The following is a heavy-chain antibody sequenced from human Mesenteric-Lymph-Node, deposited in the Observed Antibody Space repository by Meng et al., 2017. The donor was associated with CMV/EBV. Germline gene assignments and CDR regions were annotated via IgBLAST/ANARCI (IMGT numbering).Heavy chain of an antibody. J-gene: IGHJ3*02. CDR1: GFIFHDYA. CDR2: ISWNGGDM. D-gene: IGHD2-2*01. Sequence: SLKISCATSGFIFHDYAMHWVRQAPGRGLEWVSSISWNGGDMGYADSVKGRFTISRDRAKNSLYLQMNSLRAEDTAVYYCAKVRCSSTTCYEGVGVLETWGQGTMVTVSS. CDR3: AKVRCSSTTCYEGVGVLET. V-gene: IGHV3-9*01.